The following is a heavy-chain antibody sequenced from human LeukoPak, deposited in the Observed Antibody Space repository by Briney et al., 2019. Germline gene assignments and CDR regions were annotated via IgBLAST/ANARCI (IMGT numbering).Heavy chain of an antibody. D-gene: IGHD1-20*01. CDR1: GYTFTSYY. V-gene: IGHV1-46*01. CDR2: INPSGGST. CDR3: ARAITGKRGHDAFDI. J-gene: IGHJ3*02. Sequence: ASVKVSCKASGYTFTSYYMHWVRQAPGQGREWMGIINPSGGSTSYAQKFQGRVTMTRDTSTSTVYMELSSLRSEDTAAYYCARAITGKRGHDAFDIWGQGTMVTVSS.